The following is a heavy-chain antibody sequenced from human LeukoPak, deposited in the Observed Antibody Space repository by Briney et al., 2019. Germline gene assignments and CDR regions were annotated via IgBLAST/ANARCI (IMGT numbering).Heavy chain of an antibody. Sequence: GGSLRLSCAASGFTFSSYAMNWVRQAPGKGLEWVSAISGSGGSTYYADSVKGRFTISRDNSKNTLYLQMNSLRAEDTAVYYCARYGSGSYYKAPFDYWGQGTLVTVSS. D-gene: IGHD3-10*01. CDR2: ISGSGGST. CDR3: ARYGSGSYYKAPFDY. CDR1: GFTFSSYA. J-gene: IGHJ4*02. V-gene: IGHV3-23*01.